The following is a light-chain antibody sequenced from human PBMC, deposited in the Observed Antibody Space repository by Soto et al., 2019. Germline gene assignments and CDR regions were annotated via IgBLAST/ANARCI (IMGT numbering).Light chain of an antibody. CDR3: QQYNNWPPP. J-gene: IGKJ1*01. CDR1: QSVDSNY. Sequence: EIVLTQSPGTLSLSPGEGATLSCRASQSVDSNYLAWYQQRPGQAPRLLIYGASSRATGIPDRFSGSGSGTDFTLTISSLQSEDFAVYYCQQYNNWPPPFGQGTKVDIK. V-gene: IGKV3-20*01. CDR2: GAS.